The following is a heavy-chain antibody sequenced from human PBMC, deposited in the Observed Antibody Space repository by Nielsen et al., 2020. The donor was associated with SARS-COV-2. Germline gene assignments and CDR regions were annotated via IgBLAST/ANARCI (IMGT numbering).Heavy chain of an antibody. D-gene: IGHD1-26*01. J-gene: IGHJ3*02. V-gene: IGHV3-73*01. CDR2: IRSKANDYAT. Sequence: GESLKISCAASGFTFSDSSMNWVRQASGKGLEWLGRIRSKANDYATEHAASVKGRVIISRDDSKNTAYLLMNSLKIDDTAVYYCTRVNPTSGSWFDAFDIWGQGTPVTVSS. CDR1: GFTFSDSS. CDR3: TRVNPTSGSWFDAFDI.